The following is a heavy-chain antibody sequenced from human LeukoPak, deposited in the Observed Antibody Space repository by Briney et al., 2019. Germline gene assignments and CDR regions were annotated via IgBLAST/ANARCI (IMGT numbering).Heavy chain of an antibody. CDR2: ISSSSSTI. CDR1: GFTFSSYW. J-gene: IGHJ4*02. Sequence: GGSLRLSCAASGFTFSSYWMSWVRQAPGKGLEWVSYISSSSSTIYYADSVKGRFTISRDNSENTLFLQMDSLRTGDTALYYCARDPRGPTGYDTISRDTFDYWGQGTLVTVSS. V-gene: IGHV3-48*01. D-gene: IGHD2-8*01. CDR3: ARDPRGPTGYDTISRDTFDY.